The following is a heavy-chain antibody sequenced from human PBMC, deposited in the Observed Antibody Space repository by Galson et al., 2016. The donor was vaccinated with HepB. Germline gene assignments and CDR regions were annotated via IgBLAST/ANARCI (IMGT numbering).Heavy chain of an antibody. Sequence: SLRLSCAASGFTFRTHGIHWVRQAPGKGLEWVAVSWFDGSDEYYGDSVKGRFTISRDNSKNTLYLQMNNLRSEDTAMYHCARDREDGYNRPFDYWGQGTLVTVSS. V-gene: IGHV3-33*01. D-gene: IGHD5-24*01. J-gene: IGHJ4*02. CDR1: GFTFRTHG. CDR2: SWFDGSDE. CDR3: ARDREDGYNRPFDY.